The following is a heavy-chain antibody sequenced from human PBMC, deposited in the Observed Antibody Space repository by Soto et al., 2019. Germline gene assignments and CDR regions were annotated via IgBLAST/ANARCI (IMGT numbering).Heavy chain of an antibody. CDR1: GYSFTTSG. J-gene: IGHJ4*02. CDR3: ARRLYGDYDY. CDR2: ISTYNGNT. Sequence: QAQLVQSGAEVKEPGASVKVSCKASGYSFTTSGITWVRQAPGQGLEWMGWISTYNGNTTYAQNLQDRVTLTTDTSTSTAYMELRSLRSDDTAVYYCARRLYGDYDYWGQGTLVTVSS. V-gene: IGHV1-18*01. D-gene: IGHD4-17*01.